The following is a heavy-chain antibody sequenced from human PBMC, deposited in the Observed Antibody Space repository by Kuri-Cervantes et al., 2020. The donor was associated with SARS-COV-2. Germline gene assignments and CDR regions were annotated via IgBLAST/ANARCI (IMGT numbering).Heavy chain of an antibody. V-gene: IGHV3-7*01. J-gene: IGHJ3*02. Sequence: LSLTCAASGFTFSNAWMSWVRQAPGKGLEWVANIKQDGSEKYYVDSVKGRFTISRDNAKNSLYLQMNSLRAEDTAVYYCARERYSSIAFDIWGQGTMVTVSS. CDR1: GFTFSNAW. CDR3: ARERYSSIAFDI. D-gene: IGHD5-12*01. CDR2: IKQDGSEK.